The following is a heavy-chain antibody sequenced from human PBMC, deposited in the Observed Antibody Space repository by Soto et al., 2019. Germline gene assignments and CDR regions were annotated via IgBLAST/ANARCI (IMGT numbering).Heavy chain of an antibody. Sequence: ASVKVSCKASGYTFTSYGISWVRQAPGQGLEWMGWISAYNGNTNYAQKLQGRVTMTTDTSTSTAYMELRSLRSDDTAVYYCARCSGGSWSPYYYYGMDVWDQGTTVTVSS. D-gene: IGHD2-15*01. CDR3: ARCSGGSWSPYYYYGMDV. V-gene: IGHV1-18*01. CDR1: GYTFTSYG. CDR2: ISAYNGNT. J-gene: IGHJ6*02.